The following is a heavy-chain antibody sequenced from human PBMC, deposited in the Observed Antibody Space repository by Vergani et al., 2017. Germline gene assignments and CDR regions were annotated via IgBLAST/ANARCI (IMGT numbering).Heavy chain of an antibody. V-gene: IGHV3-7*01. CDR1: GFTFCSYW. D-gene: IGHD6-19*01. J-gene: IGHJ4*02. CDR2: INQDGSLK. CDR3: ARTGYSSNSMDY. Sequence: EVQLVDSGGGLVKPGGSLRLSCAASGFTFCSYWVNWVRHAPGKGLEWVADINQDGSLKQYVDSVKGRFTISRDNTKNSLYLQMKSLRGEDTAVYHCARTGYSSNSMDYWGQGTLVTVSS.